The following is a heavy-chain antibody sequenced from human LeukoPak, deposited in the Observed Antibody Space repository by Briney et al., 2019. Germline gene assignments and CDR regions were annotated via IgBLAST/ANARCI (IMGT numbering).Heavy chain of an antibody. D-gene: IGHD2-8*01. CDR2: ISISGTKT. V-gene: IGHV3-23*01. Sequence: GGSLRLSCAASEFDFSTHAMTWVRQAPGKGLEWVSAISISGTKTYYADSVKGRFTISGDESKNTLSLQMNSLRPEDTAVYYCAKNAAGIVLMIYAPLDSWGQGTLVTVSS. CDR3: AKNAAGIVLMIYAPLDS. CDR1: EFDFSTHA. J-gene: IGHJ4*02.